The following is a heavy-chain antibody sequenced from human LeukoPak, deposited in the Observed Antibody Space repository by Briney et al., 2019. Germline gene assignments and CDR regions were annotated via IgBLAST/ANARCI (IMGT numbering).Heavy chain of an antibody. V-gene: IGHV3-23*01. D-gene: IGHD6-19*01. Sequence: PGGSLRLSCAASGFTFSSYAMSWVRQAPGKGLEWVSAISGSGGSTYYADSVKGRFTISRDNSKNTLYLQMNSLRAEDTAVYYCARDLSSGWYSNYYYYMDVWGKGTTVTVSS. CDR2: ISGSGGST. CDR3: ARDLSSGWYSNYYYYMDV. J-gene: IGHJ6*03. CDR1: GFTFSSYA.